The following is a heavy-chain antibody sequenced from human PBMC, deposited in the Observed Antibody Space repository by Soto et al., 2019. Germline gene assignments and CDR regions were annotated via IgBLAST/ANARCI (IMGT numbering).Heavy chain of an antibody. CDR1: GFPFREFG. CDR2: ISYDGSD. D-gene: IGHD1-1*01. Sequence: QMQLVESGGGVVQPGRSLRLSCVASGFPFREFGMHWVRQAPGKGLEWVALISYDGSDYADSVKGRFTISRDDSRDTLFLHMDNLRPDDTGVYYCARRWNYYLDLRGQGTLVAVSS. J-gene: IGHJ4*02. V-gene: IGHV3-33*05. CDR3: ARRWNYYLDL.